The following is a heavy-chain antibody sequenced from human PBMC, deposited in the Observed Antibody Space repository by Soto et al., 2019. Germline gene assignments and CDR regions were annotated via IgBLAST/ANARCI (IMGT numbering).Heavy chain of an antibody. Sequence: GGSLRLSSAASGFMLSTYSMSWVRQAPGKGLEWVSHITGSGGVTYYADSVKGRFTISRDTSSNTLYLQMNSLRAEDTALYYCAKCLQIHWNYDAYHIWGQGTMVTVSS. D-gene: IGHD1-7*01. CDR2: ITGSGGVT. CDR3: AKCLQIHWNYDAYHI. V-gene: IGHV3-23*01. CDR1: GFMLSTYS. J-gene: IGHJ3*02.